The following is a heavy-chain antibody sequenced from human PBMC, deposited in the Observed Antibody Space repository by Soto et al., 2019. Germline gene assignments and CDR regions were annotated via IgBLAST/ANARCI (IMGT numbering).Heavy chain of an antibody. Sequence: EVQLVESGGGLVKPGGSLRLSCAASGFTFSTYDMNWVRQAPGKGLEWVASISSTSVYMYYANSLKGRFTISRANAKSSLYLQVNSLRAEDTAVYYCARGWLRDPWMYWGQGTLVTFSS. CDR3: ARGWLRDPWMY. D-gene: IGHD5-12*01. V-gene: IGHV3-21*01. CDR2: ISSTSVYM. J-gene: IGHJ4*02. CDR1: GFTFSTYD.